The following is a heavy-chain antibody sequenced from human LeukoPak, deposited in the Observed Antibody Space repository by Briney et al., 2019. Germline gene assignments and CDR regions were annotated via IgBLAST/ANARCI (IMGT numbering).Heavy chain of an antibody. V-gene: IGHV4-61*02. D-gene: IGHD2-21*01. Sequence: SQTLSLTCTVSGGSISSGDYYWSWIRQPAGKGLEWIGRINTFGSTNYNPSLKSRVTISVDRSKNQFSLKLSSVTAADTAVYYCARTPAYCGGDCSSDAFDIWGQGTMVTVSS. J-gene: IGHJ3*02. CDR1: GGSISSGDYY. CDR2: INTFGST. CDR3: ARTPAYCGGDCSSDAFDI.